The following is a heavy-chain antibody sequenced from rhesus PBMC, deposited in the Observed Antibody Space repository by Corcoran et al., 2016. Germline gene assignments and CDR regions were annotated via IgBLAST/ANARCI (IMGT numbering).Heavy chain of an antibody. Sequence: QLPLQESGPGLVKPSETLSLTCAVSGYSISSGYGWSWIRQPPGKGLEWIGYISYSGRTSYNPSLKSRGPISRDTSKTQFPLKLSSVPAADPAVYYCAREGVRWHFDCWGQGVLVTVSS. J-gene: IGHJ4*01. CDR3: AREGVRWHFDC. V-gene: IGHV4-122*02. D-gene: IGHD6-37*01. CDR1: GYSISSGYG. CDR2: ISYSGRT.